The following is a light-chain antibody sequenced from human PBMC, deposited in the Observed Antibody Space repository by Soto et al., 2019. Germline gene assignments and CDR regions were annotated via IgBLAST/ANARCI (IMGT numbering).Light chain of an antibody. CDR2: LGS. CDR1: QSLLHSNGYNY. V-gene: IGKV2-28*01. Sequence: DMVMTQSPLSLPVTPGEPASISCRSSQSLLHSNGYNYLDWYLQKPGQSPQLLIYLGSNRASGVPDRFSGSGSATDFTLKISRVEDEDVGVYYCMQALQTAWTFGQGTKVDIK. J-gene: IGKJ1*01. CDR3: MQALQTAWT.